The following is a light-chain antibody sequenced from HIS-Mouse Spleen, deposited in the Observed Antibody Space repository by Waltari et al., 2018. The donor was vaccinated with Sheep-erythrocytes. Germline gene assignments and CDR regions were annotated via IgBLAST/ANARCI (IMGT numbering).Light chain of an antibody. CDR3: QQYYSTPLT. V-gene: IGKV4-1*01. J-gene: IGKJ4*01. Sequence: DIVMTQSPDSLAVSLGERATINCKSSQSVLYSSNNKNYLAWYQQKPGQPPKLLIYWAYTRESGVPDRFSGSGYGTDFTLTISSLQAEDVAVYYCQQYYSTPLTFGGGTKVEIK. CDR1: QSVLYSSNNKNY. CDR2: WAY.